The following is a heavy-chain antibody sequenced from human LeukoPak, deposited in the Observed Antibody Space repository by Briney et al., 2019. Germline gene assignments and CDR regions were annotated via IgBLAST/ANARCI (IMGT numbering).Heavy chain of an antibody. Sequence: GESLKISCQGSGYSFTSYWIGWVRQMPGKGLEWMGIIYPGDSDTRYSPSFQGQVTISADKSISTAYLQWSSLKASDTAMYYCARQGVYCSSTSCYLTDWGQGTLVTVSS. CDR3: ARQGVYCSSTSCYLTD. CDR2: IYPGDSDT. V-gene: IGHV5-51*01. D-gene: IGHD2-2*01. CDR1: GYSFTSYW. J-gene: IGHJ4*02.